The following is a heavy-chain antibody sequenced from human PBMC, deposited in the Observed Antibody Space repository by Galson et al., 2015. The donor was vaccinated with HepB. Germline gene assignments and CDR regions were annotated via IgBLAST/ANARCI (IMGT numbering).Heavy chain of an antibody. CDR3: TSYCTNDVCYTGGY. Sequence: SVKVSCKVSGYVLIKLSMHWVRRAPGKGLEWMGSFDPEDGKTIYAQKFQGRVTMTGDTSTDTAYMKLSSLRSEDTAVYYCTSYCTNDVCYTGGYWGQGTLVTVSS. CDR1: GYVLIKLS. J-gene: IGHJ4*02. CDR2: FDPEDGKT. V-gene: IGHV1-24*01. D-gene: IGHD2-8*01.